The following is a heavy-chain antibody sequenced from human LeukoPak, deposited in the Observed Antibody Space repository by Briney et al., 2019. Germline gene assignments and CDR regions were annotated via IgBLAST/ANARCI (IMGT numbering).Heavy chain of an antibody. V-gene: IGHV1-18*01. J-gene: IGHJ3*02. CDR3: ARSITMIRGIHDNFDI. D-gene: IGHD3-10*01. Sequence: ASVKVSCKASGYTFASYGISWVRQAPGQGLEWMGWISPYSGNTNYAQKVQGRVTMTTDTSTSTAYMELRSLRSDDTAIYYCARSITMIRGIHDNFDIWGQGTMVTVSS. CDR1: GYTFASYG. CDR2: ISPYSGNT.